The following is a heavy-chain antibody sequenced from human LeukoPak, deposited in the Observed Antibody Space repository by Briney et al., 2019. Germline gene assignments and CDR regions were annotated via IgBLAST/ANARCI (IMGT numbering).Heavy chain of an antibody. CDR3: TTAAYGALDY. V-gene: IGHV3-15*01. CDR2: IISKTDGGTT. D-gene: IGHD4-17*01. CDR1: GFTFSNAW. Sequence: GGSLRLSCAASGFTFSNAWTNWVRQAPGKELEWVGRIISKTDGGTTDYAAPVKGRFTISRDDPKNTLYLQMNSLKTEDTAVYYCTTAAYGALDYWGQGTLVTVSS. J-gene: IGHJ4*02.